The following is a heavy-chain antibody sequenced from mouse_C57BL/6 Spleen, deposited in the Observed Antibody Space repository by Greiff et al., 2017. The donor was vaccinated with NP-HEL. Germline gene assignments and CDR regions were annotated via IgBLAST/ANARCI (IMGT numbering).Heavy chain of an antibody. J-gene: IGHJ4*01. CDR1: GFSLTSYG. V-gene: IGHV2-5*01. CDR2: IWRGGST. D-gene: IGHD1-1*01. CDR3: AKSRGSSSYAMDY. Sequence: VQLQQSGPGLVQPSQSLSITCTVSGFSLTSYGVHWVRQSPGKGLEWLGVIWRGGSTDYNAAFMSRLSITKDNSKSQVFFKMNSLQADDTAIYYCAKSRGSSSYAMDYWGQGTSVTVSS.